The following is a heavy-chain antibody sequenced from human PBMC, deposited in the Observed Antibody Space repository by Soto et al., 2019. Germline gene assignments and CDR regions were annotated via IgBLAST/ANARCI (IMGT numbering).Heavy chain of an antibody. CDR2: ISAYNGNT. CDR3: ARDRREWLVQGY. V-gene: IGHV1-18*01. J-gene: IGHJ4*02. CDR1: GYTFTSYG. Sequence: QVQLVQSGAEVKKPGASVKVSCKASGYTFTSYGISWVRQAPGQGLEWMGWISAYNGNTNHAQKPQGRVTMTTDTSTSTGYMELRSLRSDDTAVYHCARDRREWLVQGYWGQGTLVTVSS. D-gene: IGHD6-19*01.